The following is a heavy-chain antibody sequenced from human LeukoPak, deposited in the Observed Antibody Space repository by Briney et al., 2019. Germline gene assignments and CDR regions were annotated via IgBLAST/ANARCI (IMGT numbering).Heavy chain of an antibody. CDR1: GFTFSNYW. Sequence: GGSLRLSCAASGFTFSNYWMHWVRQAPGKGLVWVSRINSDGSSTRYTDSVKGRFTISRDNAKNTLYLQMNSLRAEDTAVYYCGRELDWLPTLDYWGQGTLVTVSS. V-gene: IGHV3-74*01. J-gene: IGHJ4*02. CDR2: INSDGSST. D-gene: IGHD3-9*01. CDR3: GRELDWLPTLDY.